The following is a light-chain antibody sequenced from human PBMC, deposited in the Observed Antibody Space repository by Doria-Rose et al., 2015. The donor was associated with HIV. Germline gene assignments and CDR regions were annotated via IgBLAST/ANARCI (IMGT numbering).Light chain of an antibody. Sequence: DIRLTQSPSTLSASVGDSVTITCRASQSITRWLAWYQQKPVKAPKLPMYKASLLESGVPSRFRGSGSGTEFTLTISSLQPDDFATYYCQQYNSYSPWTFGPGTKLKIK. V-gene: IGKV1-5*03. CDR2: KAS. CDR1: QSITRW. J-gene: IGKJ2*02. CDR3: QQYNSYSPWT.